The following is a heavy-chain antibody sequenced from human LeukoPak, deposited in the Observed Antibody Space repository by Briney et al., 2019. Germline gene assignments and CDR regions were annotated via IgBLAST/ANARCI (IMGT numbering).Heavy chain of an antibody. CDR3: ARGLGYCSSSRCSPGYYMDV. CDR2: ISSSGTYI. CDR1: GFSFSSYG. J-gene: IGHJ6*03. Sequence: GGSLRLSCAASGFSFSSYGMNWVRQAPGKGLGWGSRISSSGTYIDYRDSVKGRFTISRDNAESSLHLQMDSLRAEDTAVYSCARGLGYCSSSRCSPGYYMDVWGKGTTVTVFS. V-gene: IGHV3-21*06. D-gene: IGHD2-15*01.